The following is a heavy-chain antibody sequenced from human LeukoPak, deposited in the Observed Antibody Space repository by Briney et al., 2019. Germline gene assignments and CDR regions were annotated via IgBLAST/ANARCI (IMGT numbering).Heavy chain of an antibody. CDR1: GYTFTSYD. CDR3: ARVSSPPRGSGSYYDFDY. D-gene: IGHD3-10*01. V-gene: IGHV1-8*01. Sequence: ASVKVSCKASGYTFTSYDINWVRQATGQGLEWMGWMNPNSGNTGYAQKFQGRVTMTRNTSISTAYMELSSLRSEDTAVYYCARVSSPPRGSGSYYDFDYWGQGTLVTVSS. CDR2: MNPNSGNT. J-gene: IGHJ4*02.